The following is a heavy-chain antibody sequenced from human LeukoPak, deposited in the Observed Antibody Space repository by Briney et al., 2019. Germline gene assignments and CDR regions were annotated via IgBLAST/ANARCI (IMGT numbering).Heavy chain of an antibody. CDR3: ARDSGLYYSPIEYFQH. CDR1: GFTFSSYA. J-gene: IGHJ1*01. Sequence: QPGGSLRLSCAASGFTFSSYAMSWVRQAPGKGLEWVSAISGSGGSTYYADSVKGRFTISRDNSKNTLYLQMNSLRAEDTAVYYCARDSGLYYSPIEYFQHWGQGTLVTVSS. V-gene: IGHV3-23*01. D-gene: IGHD3-10*01. CDR2: ISGSGGST.